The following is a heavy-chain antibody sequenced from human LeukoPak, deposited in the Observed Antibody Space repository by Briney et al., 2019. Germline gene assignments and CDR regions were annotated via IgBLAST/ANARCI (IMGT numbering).Heavy chain of an antibody. D-gene: IGHD1-26*01. J-gene: IGHJ4*02. CDR3: AKDSRHRIVGTTTFLDY. Sequence: GGSLRLSCAASGFIFSSYGMHWVRQAPGKGLEWVAFIRYDGSIKFYADSVKGRFTISRDNSRNTLYLQMNSLRAEDTAVYYCAKDSRHRIVGTTTFLDYWGQGTLVTVSS. CDR1: GFIFSSYG. CDR2: IRYDGSIK. V-gene: IGHV3-30*02.